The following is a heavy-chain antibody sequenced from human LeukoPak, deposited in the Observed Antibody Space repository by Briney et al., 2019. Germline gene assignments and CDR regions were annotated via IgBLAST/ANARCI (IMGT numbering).Heavy chain of an antibody. CDR2: IYSGGST. Sequence: GGSLRLSCAASGFTVSSNYMSWVRQAPGKGLEWVSVIYSGGSTYYADSVKGRFTISRDNSKSTLYIQMNSLRAEDTAVYYCTTTGLYYDSGVFDFWGQGALVTVSS. CDR1: GFTVSSNY. V-gene: IGHV3-53*01. CDR3: TTTGLYYDSGVFDF. J-gene: IGHJ4*02. D-gene: IGHD3-22*01.